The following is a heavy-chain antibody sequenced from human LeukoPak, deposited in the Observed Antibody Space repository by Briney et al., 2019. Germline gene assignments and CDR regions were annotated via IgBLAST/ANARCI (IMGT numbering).Heavy chain of an antibody. D-gene: IGHD1-7*01. CDR2: IKQDGSEK. J-gene: IGHJ3*02. CDR3: ARDTRAEYNWNYDDAFDI. V-gene: IGHV3-7*01. CDR1: GFTFSSYW. Sequence: GGSLRLSCAASGFTFSSYWMSWVRQAPGKGLEWVANIKQDGSEKYYVDSVKGRFTISRDNAKNSLYLQMNSLRAEDTAVYYCARDTRAEYNWNYDDAFDIWGQGTMVTVSS.